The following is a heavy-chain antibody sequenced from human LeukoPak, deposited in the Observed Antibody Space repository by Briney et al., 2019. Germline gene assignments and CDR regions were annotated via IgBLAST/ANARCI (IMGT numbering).Heavy chain of an antibody. J-gene: IGHJ4*02. CDR1: NGSISSSTYY. D-gene: IGHD3-22*01. Sequence: SETLSLTCTVSNGSISSSTYYWGWIRQPPGEGLEWIGSIYYSGSTYYNPSLKSRVTISVDTSKNQFSLKLYSVTAADTAVYYCAVIGWENYNDRSGPPPSDSWGQGTLVTVSS. V-gene: IGHV4-39*01. CDR2: IYYSGST. CDR3: AVIGWENYNDRSGPPPSDS.